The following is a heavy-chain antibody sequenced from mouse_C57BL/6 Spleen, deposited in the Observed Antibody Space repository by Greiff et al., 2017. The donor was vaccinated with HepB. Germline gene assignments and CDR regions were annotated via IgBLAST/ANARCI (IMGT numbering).Heavy chain of an antibody. CDR3: ARAYYYGSKRYFDY. J-gene: IGHJ4*01. D-gene: IGHD1-1*01. CDR1: GYTFTSYW. V-gene: IGHV1-64*01. CDR2: IHPNSGST. Sequence: VQLQQPGAELVKPGASVKLSCKASGYTFTSYWMHWVKQRPGQGLEWIGMIHPNSGSTNYNEKFKSKATLTVDKSSSTAYMQLSSLTSEDSAVYYCARAYYYGSKRYFDYWGQGTSVTVSS.